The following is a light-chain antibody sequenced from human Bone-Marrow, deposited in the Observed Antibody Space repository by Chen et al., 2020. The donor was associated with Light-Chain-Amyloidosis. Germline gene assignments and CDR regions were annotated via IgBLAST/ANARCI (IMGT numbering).Light chain of an antibody. V-gene: IGLV2-14*03. CDR3: SSYTSSSTLV. Sequence: QSALTQPASVSGSPGQSITISCTETSSDVGGYNYVSWYQQHPGKAPKLMIYDVSHRPSGVPNRFSGSKSGNTASLTISGLQAEDEADYYCSSYTSSSTLVFGGGTKLTVL. J-gene: IGLJ3*02. CDR2: DVS. CDR1: SSDVGGYNY.